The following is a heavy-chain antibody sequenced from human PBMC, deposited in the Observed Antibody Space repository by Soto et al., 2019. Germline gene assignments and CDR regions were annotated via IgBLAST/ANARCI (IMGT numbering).Heavy chain of an antibody. CDR3: AKDKAGYNYSPNWFDP. CDR1: GFTFNIYA. J-gene: IGHJ5*02. Sequence: PGGSLRLSCAASGFTFNIYAMIWVRQAPGKGLELVSSISGVGCSTYYADSVNDRFTISRYNSKNTLYLQMNSLRAEDTAVYYCAKDKAGYNYSPNWFDPWGQGTLVTVSS. CDR2: ISGVGCST. D-gene: IGHD5-18*01. V-gene: IGHV3-23*01.